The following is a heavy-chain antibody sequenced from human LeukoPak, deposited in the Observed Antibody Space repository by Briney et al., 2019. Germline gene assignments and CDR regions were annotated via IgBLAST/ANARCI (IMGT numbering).Heavy chain of an antibody. J-gene: IGHJ4*02. D-gene: IGHD3-10*01. CDR3: GRVVDYGSGSYYHDY. Sequence: SETLSLTRTVSGGSISSYYWSWIRQPPGKGLEWIGYIYYSGSTNYNPSLKSRVTISVDTSKNQFSLKLSSVIAADTAVYYCGRVVDYGSGSYYHDYWGQGTLVTVSS. CDR1: GGSISSYY. V-gene: IGHV4-59*01. CDR2: IYYSGST.